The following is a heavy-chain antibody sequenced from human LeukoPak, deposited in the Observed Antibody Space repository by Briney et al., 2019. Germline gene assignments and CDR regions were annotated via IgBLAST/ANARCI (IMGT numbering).Heavy chain of an antibody. J-gene: IGHJ4*02. D-gene: IGHD3-10*01. Sequence: GGSLRLSCAASGFTFSNHWMHWVRHAPGKGLVWVSRTKSDGSSTTYADSVKGRFTISRDNAKNTLYLQMSSLRPEDTAVYYCAREWSQFGELPDYWGQGTLVTVSS. V-gene: IGHV3-74*01. CDR1: GFTFSNHW. CDR2: TKSDGSST. CDR3: AREWSQFGELPDY.